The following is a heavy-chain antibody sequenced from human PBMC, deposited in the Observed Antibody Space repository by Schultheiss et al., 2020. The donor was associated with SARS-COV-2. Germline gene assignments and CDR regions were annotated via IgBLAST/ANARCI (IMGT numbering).Heavy chain of an antibody. CDR3: ARDAQDYCSGDSCYSQLDY. CDR1: GDSVSSNSAA. V-gene: IGHV6-1*01. J-gene: IGHJ4*02. D-gene: IGHD2-15*01. Sequence: SQTLSLTCAISGDSVSSNSAAWNWIRQSPSRGLEWLGRTYYRSKWYNDYAVSVKSRITINPDTSKNQFSLQLNSVTPEDTAVYYCARDAQDYCSGDSCYSQLDYWGQGTLVTVSS. CDR2: TYYRSKWYN.